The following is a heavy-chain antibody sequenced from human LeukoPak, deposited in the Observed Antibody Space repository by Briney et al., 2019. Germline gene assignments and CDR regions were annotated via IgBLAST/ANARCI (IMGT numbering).Heavy chain of an antibody. CDR1: GFTFSSSA. V-gene: IGHV3-30-3*01. CDR3: ARVASITFGGVMVIDEYFQH. D-gene: IGHD3-16*01. J-gene: IGHJ1*01. Sequence: PGGSLRLSCAASGFTFSSSAIHWVRQAPGKGLEWVAVISYDGSNKYYADSVKGRFTISRDNSKNTLYLQMSSLRAEDTAVYYCARVASITFGGVMVIDEYFQHWGQGTLVTVSS. CDR2: ISYDGSNK.